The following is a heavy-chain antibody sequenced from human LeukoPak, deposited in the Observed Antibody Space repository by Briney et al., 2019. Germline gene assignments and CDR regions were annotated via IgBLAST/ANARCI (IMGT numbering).Heavy chain of an antibody. CDR3: ARAATSWKNYYYYMDV. CDR1: GYTFTGYY. V-gene: IGHV1-2*02. CDR2: INPDSGGT. J-gene: IGHJ6*03. D-gene: IGHD2-15*01. Sequence: GASVKVSCKASGYTFTGYYMHWVRQAPGQGLEWMGWINPDSGGTNYAQKFQGRVTMTRDTSTSTVYMELSSLRSEDTAVYYCARAATSWKNYYYYMDVWGKGTTVTVSS.